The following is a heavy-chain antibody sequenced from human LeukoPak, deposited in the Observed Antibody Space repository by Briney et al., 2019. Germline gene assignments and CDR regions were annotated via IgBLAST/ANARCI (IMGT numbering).Heavy chain of an antibody. CDR1: GFTFSSHT. J-gene: IGHJ4*02. D-gene: IGHD4-17*01. V-gene: IGHV3-30*04. Sequence: GGSLRLSCAASGFTFSSHTMHWVRQAPGKGLEWVAVISNDERNKYYADSVKGRFTISRDNAKNSLYLQMNSLRAEDTAVYYCARSIYGDYPAGFDYWGQGTLVTVSS. CDR3: ARSIYGDYPAGFDY. CDR2: ISNDERNK.